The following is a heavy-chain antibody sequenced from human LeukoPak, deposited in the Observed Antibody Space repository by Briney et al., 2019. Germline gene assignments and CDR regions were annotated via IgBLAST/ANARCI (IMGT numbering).Heavy chain of an antibody. V-gene: IGHV1-2*02. Sequence: ASVKVSCKASGFTFRDYYVQWVRQVPGQGLEWVGWMYFNSGATRYAPKFQGRVTLTGDTFINTVYMELVSLGSDDTAMYYCAREGSSASGQDWYAFDILGQETMVTVSS. D-gene: IGHD5-12*01. CDR2: MYFNSGAT. CDR1: GFTFRDYY. J-gene: IGHJ3*02. CDR3: AREGSSASGQDWYAFDI.